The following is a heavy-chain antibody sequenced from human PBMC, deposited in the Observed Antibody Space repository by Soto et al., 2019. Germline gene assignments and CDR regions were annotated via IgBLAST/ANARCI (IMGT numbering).Heavy chain of an antibody. J-gene: IGHJ3*02. V-gene: IGHV1-18*01. CDR2: ISAYNGKR. CDR1: GYPFTSYG. CDR3: ARGRIVASIIDAFEM. D-gene: IGHD5-12*01. Sequence: QGQLLQSGDEVKTPGASVRVSCRASGYPFTSYGISWVRQAPGQGLEWVAWISAYNGKRDTAQKFQGRVTMTLDTSTDTAHRDLGDLTSADTALYYWARGRIVASIIDAFEMWGQGTKVTVSS.